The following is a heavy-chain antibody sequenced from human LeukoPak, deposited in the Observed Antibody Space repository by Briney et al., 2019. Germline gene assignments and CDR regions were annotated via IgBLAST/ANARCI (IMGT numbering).Heavy chain of an antibody. Sequence: PSETLSLTCTVSGDSIRSHYCAWIRQSPGKGLEWIGHIYNSATTYYNPSFKSRVTISLDTSKKQFSLKMTSVTALDSAVYYCARGGEGYNDDAFEVWGLGTAVTVSS. J-gene: IGHJ3*01. CDR2: IYNSATT. V-gene: IGHV4-59*11. CDR3: ARGGEGYNDDAFEV. CDR1: GDSIRSHY. D-gene: IGHD5-24*01.